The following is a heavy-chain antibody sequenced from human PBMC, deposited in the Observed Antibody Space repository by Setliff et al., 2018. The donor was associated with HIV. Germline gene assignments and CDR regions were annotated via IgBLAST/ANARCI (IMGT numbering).Heavy chain of an antibody. CDR1: GGSISSDDYY. V-gene: IGHV4-30-4*08. D-gene: IGHD6-13*01. J-gene: IGHJ6*03. Sequence: PSETLSLTCTVSGGSISSDDYYWSWIRQPPGKGLEWIGYIYYSGSTYYNPSLKSRVTISVDTSKNQFSLRLSSVTAADTAVYYCVRVSCSSWYSIPRNYYYSMDVWGEGTTVTVSS. CDR2: IYYSGST. CDR3: VRVSCSSWYSIPRNYYYSMDV.